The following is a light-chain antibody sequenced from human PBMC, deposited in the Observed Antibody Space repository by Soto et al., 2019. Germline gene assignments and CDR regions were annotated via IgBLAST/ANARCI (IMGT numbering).Light chain of an antibody. Sequence: QSALTQPPSASGSPGQSVTIPCTGTNSDVGGYNYVSWYQQYPGKAPKLIIYEVTRRPSGVPDRFSGSKSGNTASLTVSGLQADDEADYYCSSYGRGNNYVFGAGTKVTVL. CDR1: NSDVGGYNY. V-gene: IGLV2-8*01. CDR2: EVT. CDR3: SSYGRGNNYV. J-gene: IGLJ1*01.